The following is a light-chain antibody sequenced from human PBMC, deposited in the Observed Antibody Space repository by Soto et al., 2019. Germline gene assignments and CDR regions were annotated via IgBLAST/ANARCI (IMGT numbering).Light chain of an antibody. CDR3: HQYCDSPWT. Sequence: EIVLTQSPGTLSLSPGERATLSCRASQSVSNNYLAWYQRKPGQAPRLLIYGASSRATGIPDRFSGSGSGTDFTLTISRLEPEDFAVYYCHQYCDSPWTFGQGTKVEIK. CDR1: QSVSNNY. J-gene: IGKJ1*01. CDR2: GAS. V-gene: IGKV3-20*01.